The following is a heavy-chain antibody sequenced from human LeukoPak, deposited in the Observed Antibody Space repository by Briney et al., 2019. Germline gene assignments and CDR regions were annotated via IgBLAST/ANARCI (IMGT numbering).Heavy chain of an antibody. CDR2: INSDGSST. Sequence: GGSLRLSCAASGFTFSSYWMHWVRQAPGKGLVWVSRINSDGSSTSYADSVKGRFTISGDNAKNTLYLQMNSLRAEDTAVYYCARGAVLRYFDPYGMDVWGKGTTVTVSS. CDR3: ARGAVLRYFDPYGMDV. CDR1: GFTFSSYW. V-gene: IGHV3-74*01. J-gene: IGHJ6*04. D-gene: IGHD3-9*01.